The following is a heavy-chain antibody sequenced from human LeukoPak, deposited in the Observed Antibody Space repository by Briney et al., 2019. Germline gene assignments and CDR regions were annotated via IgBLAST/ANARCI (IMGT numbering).Heavy chain of an antibody. Sequence: SETLSLTCTVSGASISSYYWSWIRQPAGKGLEWIGRIYTSGSTNYNPSLKSRVTMSVDTSKNQFSLKLSSVTAADTAVYYCARDIFSSGWYDWFDPWGQGTLVTVSS. J-gene: IGHJ5*02. CDR3: ARDIFSSGWYDWFDP. CDR2: IYTSGST. V-gene: IGHV4-4*07. D-gene: IGHD6-19*01. CDR1: GASISSYY.